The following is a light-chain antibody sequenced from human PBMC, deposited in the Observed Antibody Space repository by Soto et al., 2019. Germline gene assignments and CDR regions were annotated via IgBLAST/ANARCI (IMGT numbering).Light chain of an antibody. Sequence: QSVRTQPASVSGSPGQSITNSCTGTSSDVGGYNYVSWYQQHPGKAPKLMIYGVTNRPSGVSNRFSGSKSGNTASLTISGLQAEDEADYYCSSYTSSTTLSVVFGGGTKLTVL. J-gene: IGLJ2*01. CDR2: GVT. CDR3: SSYTSSTTLSVV. CDR1: SSDVGGYNY. V-gene: IGLV2-14*01.